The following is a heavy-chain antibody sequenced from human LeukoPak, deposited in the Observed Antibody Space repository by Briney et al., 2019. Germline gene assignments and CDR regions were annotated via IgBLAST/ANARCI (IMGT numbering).Heavy chain of an antibody. CDR1: GFSLSTSGNY. CDR2: IDWNDDK. D-gene: IGHD4-17*01. Sequence: SGPALVKPTQTLTLTCTFSGFSLSTSGNYVSWIRQPPGKALEWLARIDWNDDKYYSTSLKTRLTISKDTSKNLVVLTMTNMDPVDTATYYCARTLGTGGDYDFDSWGQGTLVTVSS. J-gene: IGHJ4*02. CDR3: ARTLGTGGDYDFDS. V-gene: IGHV2-70*11.